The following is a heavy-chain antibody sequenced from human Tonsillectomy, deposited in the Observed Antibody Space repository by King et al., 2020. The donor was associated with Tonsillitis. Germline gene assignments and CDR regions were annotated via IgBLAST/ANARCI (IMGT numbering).Heavy chain of an antibody. J-gene: IGHJ4*02. CDR2: ISGSGGST. D-gene: IGHD3-3*01. CDR1: GFTFSSYA. V-gene: IGHV3-23*01. Sequence: VQLMESGGGLVQPGGSLRLSCAASGFTFSSYAMSWVRQPPGKGLEWVSAISGSGGSTYYADSVKGRFTISRDNSKNTMDLQMNSLRAEDTAVYYCAKGSDDFWSGYYWSWGQGTLVTVSS. CDR3: AKGSDDFWSGYYWS.